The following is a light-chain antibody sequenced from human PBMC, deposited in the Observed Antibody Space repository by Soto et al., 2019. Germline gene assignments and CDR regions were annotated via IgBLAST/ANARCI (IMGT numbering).Light chain of an antibody. CDR3: CSYAGTYTPYV. CDR1: SSDIGGYNY. J-gene: IGLJ1*01. CDR2: EVN. V-gene: IGLV2-14*01. Sequence: QSALTQPASVSGSPGQSITVSCTGTSSDIGGYNYVSWYQHHPGKAPQLIIYEVNLRPSGVSDRFSASKSGDTASLTISGLQAGDEADYYCCSYAGTYTPYVFGTGTKVTVL.